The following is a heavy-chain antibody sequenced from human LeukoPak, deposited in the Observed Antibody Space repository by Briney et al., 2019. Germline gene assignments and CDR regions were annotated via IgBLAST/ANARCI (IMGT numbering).Heavy chain of an antibody. V-gene: IGHV3-23*01. D-gene: IGHD2-15*01. CDR2: ISGSGGST. J-gene: IGHJ4*02. CDR3: AKDFIYCSGGSCYFFYLTSSFDY. Sequence: SGGSLRLSCAASGFTFSSYAMSWVSQAPGKGLEWVSAISGSGGSTYYADSVKGRFTISRDNSKNTLYLQMNSLRAEDTAVYYCAKDFIYCSGGSCYFFYLTSSFDYWGQGTLVTVSS. CDR1: GFTFSSYA.